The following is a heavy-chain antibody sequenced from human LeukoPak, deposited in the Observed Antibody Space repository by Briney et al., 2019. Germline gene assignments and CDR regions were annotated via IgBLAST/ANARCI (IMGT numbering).Heavy chain of an antibody. Sequence: GGSLRLSCAASGFTFSSCAMTWVRQAPGKGLEWVSGISGSGGSTYYADSVKGRFTISRDNSKNTLYLQMNSLRAEDTAVYYCAKGSYSSGWYESDYWDQGTLVTVSS. J-gene: IGHJ4*02. CDR3: AKGSYSSGWYESDY. D-gene: IGHD6-19*01. CDR2: ISGSGGST. V-gene: IGHV3-23*01. CDR1: GFTFSSCA.